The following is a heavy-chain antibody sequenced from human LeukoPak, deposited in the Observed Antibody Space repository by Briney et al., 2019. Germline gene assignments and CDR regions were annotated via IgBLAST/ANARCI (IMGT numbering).Heavy chain of an antibody. CDR3: ARGTMTTVTYYFDY. CDR1: GGSFSGYY. V-gene: IGHV4-34*01. D-gene: IGHD4-17*01. Sequence: SETLSLTCAVYGGSFSGYYWSWIRQPPGKGLEWIGEIKHSGSTNYNPSLKSRVTISLDTSKNQFALKRSSVTAADTAVYYCARGTMTTVTYYFDYWGQGTLVTVSS. CDR2: IKHSGST. J-gene: IGHJ4*02.